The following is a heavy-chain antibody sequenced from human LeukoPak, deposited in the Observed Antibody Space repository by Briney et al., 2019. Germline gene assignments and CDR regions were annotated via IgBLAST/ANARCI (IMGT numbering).Heavy chain of an antibody. D-gene: IGHD7-27*01. CDR2: INPNTGAT. CDR1: GYPFTTYS. Sequence: ASVKVSCKPFGYPFTTYSVHWVRQAPGQGLTWMGCINPNTGATNYAQKFQGRVTVTRDASISTAYMELSSLRSDDTAVYFCASDPNWAPTYWGQGTLVTVSS. V-gene: IGHV1-2*02. CDR3: ASDPNWAPTY. J-gene: IGHJ4*02.